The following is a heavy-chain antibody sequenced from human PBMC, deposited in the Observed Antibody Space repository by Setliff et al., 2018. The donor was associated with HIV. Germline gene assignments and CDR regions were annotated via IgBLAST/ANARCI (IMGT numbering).Heavy chain of an antibody. CDR2: ISGSGGDT. V-gene: IGHV3-23*01. CDR1: GFTFSSYA. D-gene: IGHD3-10*01. Sequence: GGSLRLSCASSGFTFSSYAMTWARQAPGKGLECVAVISGSGGDTYYADSVKGRFVISREKSKSTLYLQMNSLRAEDTAVYYCAKKTAAYTSGSWLHYWGQGTLVTVSS. J-gene: IGHJ4*02. CDR3: AKKTAAYTSGSWLHY.